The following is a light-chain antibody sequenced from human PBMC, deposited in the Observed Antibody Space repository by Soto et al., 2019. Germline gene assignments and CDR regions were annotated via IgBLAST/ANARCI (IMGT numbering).Light chain of an antibody. CDR3: QQRSNWPPMYT. CDR2: DAS. CDR1: QSVSSN. V-gene: IGKV3-11*01. J-gene: IGKJ2*01. Sequence: EIVLTQSPATLSLSPGERATLSCRASQSVSSNLAWYQQKPGQAPRLLIYDASNRATGTPARFSGSGSGTDFTLTISSLQPEDFAVYYCQQRSNWPPMYTFGQGTKLEIK.